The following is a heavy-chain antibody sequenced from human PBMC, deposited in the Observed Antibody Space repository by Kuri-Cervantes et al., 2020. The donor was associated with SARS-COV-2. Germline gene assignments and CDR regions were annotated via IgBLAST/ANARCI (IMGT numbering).Heavy chain of an antibody. CDR1: GYTFTGHG. V-gene: IGHV1-18*01. D-gene: IGHD6-13*01. J-gene: IGHJ4*02. CDR2: IGADNGNT. Sequence: SVKVSCKPSGYTFTGHGFGWVRQAPGQGLEWMGWIGADNGNTNYAQKFQGRVTMTKDTSTNTAYMVLSSLTSEDTAVYYCAKVGSSRRRQYDYWGQGTLVTVSS. CDR3: AKVGSSRRRQYDY.